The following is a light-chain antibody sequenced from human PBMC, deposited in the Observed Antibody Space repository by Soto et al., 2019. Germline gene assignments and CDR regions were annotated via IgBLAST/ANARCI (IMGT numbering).Light chain of an antibody. V-gene: IGKV3-20*01. J-gene: IGKJ3*01. CDR3: QQYGRSVT. Sequence: TVLTQSQGTLSLSPGERATLSCSASQRISSNFLAWYQQNPDQAPRHLLYGASSRATGIRGRFRVIRSGTDFTRTISRLEPDYFAVYYCQQYGRSVTCGAGTIVDIK. CDR1: QRISSNF. CDR2: GAS.